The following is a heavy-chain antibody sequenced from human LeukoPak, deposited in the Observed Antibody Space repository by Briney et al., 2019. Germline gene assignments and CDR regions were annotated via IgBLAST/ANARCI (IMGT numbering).Heavy chain of an antibody. D-gene: IGHD5-18*01. Sequence: PGGSLRLSCAASGFTFSSYGMHWVRQAPGKGLEWVAVISYDGSNKYYADSVKGRFTISRDNSKNTLYLQMNSLRAEDTAVYYCAKDIGGDTAMVAVDYWGQGTLVTVSS. CDR1: GFTFSSYG. CDR3: AKDIGGDTAMVAVDY. CDR2: ISYDGSNK. J-gene: IGHJ4*02. V-gene: IGHV3-30*18.